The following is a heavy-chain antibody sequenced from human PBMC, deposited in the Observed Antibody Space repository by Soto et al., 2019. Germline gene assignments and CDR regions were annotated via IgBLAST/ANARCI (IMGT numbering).Heavy chain of an antibody. Sequence: PGGSPRLSCAASGFTFSDYYMSWIRQAPGKGLEWVSYISSSGSTIYYADSVKGRFTISRDNAKNSLYLQMNSLRAEDTAVYYCARDRYSSSWNEGVFDYWGQGTLVTVSS. D-gene: IGHD6-13*01. CDR2: ISSSGSTI. J-gene: IGHJ4*02. CDR3: ARDRYSSSWNEGVFDY. CDR1: GFTFSDYY. V-gene: IGHV3-11*01.